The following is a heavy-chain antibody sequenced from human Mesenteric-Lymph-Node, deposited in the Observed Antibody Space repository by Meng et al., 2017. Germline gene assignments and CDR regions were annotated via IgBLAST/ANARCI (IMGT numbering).Heavy chain of an antibody. J-gene: IGHJ2*01. V-gene: IGHV4-30-4*01. CDR3: ARGQKGYFDL. Sequence: VQLQGPGPGLVKPSQTLTLTCTFSGGSISSSNYYWSWIRQPPGKGLEWSGHIYNSGSTYYNPSLKSRITISVDTSKNQFSLKLSSVTAADTAVYYCARGQKGYFDLWGRGTLVTVSS. CDR2: IYNSGST. CDR1: GGSISSSNYY.